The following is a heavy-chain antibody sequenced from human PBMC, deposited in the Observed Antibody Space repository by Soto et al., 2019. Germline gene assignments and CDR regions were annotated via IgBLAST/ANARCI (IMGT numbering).Heavy chain of an antibody. V-gene: IGHV2-26*01. J-gene: IGHJ4*02. CDR1: GFSLSNARMG. Sequence: QVTLKESGPVLVKPTETLTLTCTVSGFSLSNARMGVSWIRQPPGKALEWLAHIFSKDEKSYGTSLKSRLTIPQDPSKSQVVLTKTNMDPVYTATYYCARIREEQWLVPYDYWGQGTLVTVSS. D-gene: IGHD6-19*01. CDR3: ARIREEQWLVPYDY. CDR2: IFSKDEK.